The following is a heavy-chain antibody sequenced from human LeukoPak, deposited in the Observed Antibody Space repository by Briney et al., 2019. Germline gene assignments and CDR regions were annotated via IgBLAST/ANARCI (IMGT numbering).Heavy chain of an antibody. J-gene: IGHJ6*03. V-gene: IGHV3-30-3*01. CDR2: ISYDGSNK. D-gene: IGHD6-6*01. CDR3: AREGAEYSSSWDYYYYMDV. Sequence: GGSLRLSCAASGFTFSSYAIHWVRQAPGKGLEWVAVISYDGSNKYYADSVKGRFTISRDNSKNTLYLQMNSLRAEDTAVYYCAREGAEYSSSWDYYYYMDVWGKGTTVTVSS. CDR1: GFTFSSYA.